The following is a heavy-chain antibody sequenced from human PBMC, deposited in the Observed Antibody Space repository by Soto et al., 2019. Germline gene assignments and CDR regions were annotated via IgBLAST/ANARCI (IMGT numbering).Heavy chain of an antibody. Sequence: QLQLRESGPGLVKPSETLSLTCTVSGGSISGGVGGLYYWSWIRQPPGKGLEWIGYIYDSGSTYYNPPLKSRVTISVDTSETRFSLRQSSVTAADTAVYYCAGEVSPLTTDWYFDLWGRGTLVTVSS. CDR2: IYDSGST. CDR3: AGEVSPLTTDWYFDL. D-gene: IGHD4-17*01. V-gene: IGHV4-30-4*01. J-gene: IGHJ2*01. CDR1: GGSISGGVGGLYY.